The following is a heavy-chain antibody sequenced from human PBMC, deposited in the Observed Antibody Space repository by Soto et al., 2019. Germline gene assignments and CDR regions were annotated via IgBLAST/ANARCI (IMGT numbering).Heavy chain of an antibody. CDR2: INAGNGNT. J-gene: IGHJ4*02. D-gene: IGHD3-9*01. CDR3: ARDEGYDILTGHDY. V-gene: IGHV1-3*01. CDR1: GYTFTIYA. Sequence: ASVKVSCKASGYTFTIYAMHWVRQAPGQRLEWMGWINAGNGNTKYSQKFQGRVTITRDTSASTAYMELSSLRSEDTAVYYCARDEGYDILTGHDYWGQGTLVTVSS.